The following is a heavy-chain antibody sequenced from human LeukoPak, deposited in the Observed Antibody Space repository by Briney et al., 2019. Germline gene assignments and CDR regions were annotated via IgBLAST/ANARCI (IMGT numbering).Heavy chain of an antibody. D-gene: IGHD2-2*01. CDR1: GGSFSGYY. CDR3: ARGRGQTDCSSTSCYEGPYYYYMDV. Sequence: SETLSLTCAVYGGSFSGYYWSWIRQPPGKGLEWIGEINHSGSTNYNPSLKSQVTISVDTSKNQFSLKLSSVTAADTAVYYCARGRGQTDCSSTSCYEGPYYYYMDVWGKGTTVTVSS. CDR2: INHSGST. V-gene: IGHV4-34*01. J-gene: IGHJ6*03.